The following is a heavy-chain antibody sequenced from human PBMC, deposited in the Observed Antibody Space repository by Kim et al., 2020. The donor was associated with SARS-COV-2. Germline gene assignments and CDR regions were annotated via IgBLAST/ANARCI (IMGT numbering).Heavy chain of an antibody. CDR2: ISGSGDIT. Sequence: GGSLRLSCAASRFTFSSYGMSWVRQAPGKGLEWVSEISGSGDITYYADSVKGRFTISRDNSKNTLYLQMNSLRAEDTAVYYCAKDIGSTTTVTIFDYWGQGTLVTVSS. CDR3: AKDIGSTTTVTIFDY. V-gene: IGHV3-23*01. J-gene: IGHJ4*02. CDR1: RFTFSSYG. D-gene: IGHD4-17*01.